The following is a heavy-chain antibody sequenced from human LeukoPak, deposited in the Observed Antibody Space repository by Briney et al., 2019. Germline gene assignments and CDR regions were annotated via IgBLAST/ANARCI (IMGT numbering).Heavy chain of an antibody. Sequence: GGSLRLSCAASGFTFSSYDMHWVRQATGKGLEWVSAIGTAGDTYYPGSVKGRFTISRENAKNSLYLQMNSLRAGDTAVYYCARAGDDSSGIDAFDIWGQGTMVTVSS. D-gene: IGHD3-22*01. V-gene: IGHV3-13*01. CDR3: ARAGDDSSGIDAFDI. CDR2: IGTAGDT. J-gene: IGHJ3*02. CDR1: GFTFSSYD.